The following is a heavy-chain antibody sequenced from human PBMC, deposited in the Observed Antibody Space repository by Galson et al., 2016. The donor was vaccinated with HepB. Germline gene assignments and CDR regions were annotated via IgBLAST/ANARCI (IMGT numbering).Heavy chain of an antibody. CDR3: ARGDPDLWFGTLDY. CDR2: INAGNGNT. D-gene: IGHD3-10*01. Sequence: SVKVSCKASGYTFTSYAMHWVRQAPGQRLEWMGWINAGNGNTKYSQKFQGRVTITRDTSASTVYMELSSLRSEDTAAYYCARGDPDLWFGTLDYWGQGTLVTVSS. J-gene: IGHJ4*02. CDR1: GYTFTSYA. V-gene: IGHV1-3*01.